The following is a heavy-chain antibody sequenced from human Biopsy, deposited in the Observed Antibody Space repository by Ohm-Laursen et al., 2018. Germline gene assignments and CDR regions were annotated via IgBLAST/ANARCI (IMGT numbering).Heavy chain of an antibody. Sequence: SSLRLSCTASGFRFANTGMHWVRQGPGTGLEWVAGISWSSDSITYAKSVTGRFTISRDNGENSLYLQMNSLRPEDTALYYCTKNTQWEGSGYLDAFHIWGHGAMVTVSS. CDR3: TKNTQWEGSGYLDAFHI. J-gene: IGHJ3*02. V-gene: IGHV3-9*01. CDR2: ISWSSDSI. D-gene: IGHD3-22*01. CDR1: GFRFANTG.